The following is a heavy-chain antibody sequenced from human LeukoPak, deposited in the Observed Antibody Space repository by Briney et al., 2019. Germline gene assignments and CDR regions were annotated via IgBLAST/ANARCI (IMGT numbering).Heavy chain of an antibody. CDR3: ARDIGGRDHTQFDY. D-gene: IGHD1-14*01. CDR2: ISSSGSTI. CDR1: GFTFSSYE. V-gene: IGHV3-48*03. J-gene: IGHJ4*02. Sequence: LGGSLRLSCAASGFTFSSYEMNWVRQAPGKGLEWVSYISSSGSTIYYADSVKGRFTISRDNAKNSLYLQMNSLRAEDTAVYYCARDIGGRDHTQFDYWGQGTLVTVSS.